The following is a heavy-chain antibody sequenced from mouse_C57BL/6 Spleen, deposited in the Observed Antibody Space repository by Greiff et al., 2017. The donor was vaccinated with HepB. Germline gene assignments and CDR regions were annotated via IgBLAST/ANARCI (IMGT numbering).Heavy chain of an antibody. Sequence: QVQLKESGPELVKPGASVKISCKASGYAFSSSWMNWVKQRPGKGLEWIGRIYPGDGDTNYNGKFKGKATLTADKSSSTAYMQLSSLTSEDSAVYFCARGDYYGSSYVNWFAYWGQGTLVTVSA. CDR3: ARGDYYGSSYVNWFAY. D-gene: IGHD1-1*01. V-gene: IGHV1-82*01. CDR2: IYPGDGDT. CDR1: GYAFSSSW. J-gene: IGHJ3*01.